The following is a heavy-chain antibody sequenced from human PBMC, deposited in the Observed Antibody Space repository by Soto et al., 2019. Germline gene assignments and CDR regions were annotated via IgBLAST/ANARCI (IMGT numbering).Heavy chain of an antibody. CDR1: GFTFSSYA. Sequence: QVHLVESGGGVVQPGRSLRLSCAASGFTFSSYAMHWVRRTPGKGLECVALISYDGINKYYADSVKGRFTVSRDNSKSTLYRQMNSLSAEDTAVYYCVKDGVSGWSDYFFDSWGQGTLVTVSS. V-gene: IGHV3-30*18. J-gene: IGHJ4*02. D-gene: IGHD6-19*01. CDR3: VKDGVSGWSDYFFDS. CDR2: ISYDGINK.